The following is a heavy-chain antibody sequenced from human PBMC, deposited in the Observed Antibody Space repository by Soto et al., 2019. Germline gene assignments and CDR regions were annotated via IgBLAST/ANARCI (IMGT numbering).Heavy chain of an antibody. V-gene: IGHV3-48*01. CDR3: ARAGPSKDIVVVVAATHDAFDI. CDR2: ISSSSSTI. J-gene: IGHJ3*02. Sequence: PGGSLRLSCAASGFTFRSYAVSWVRQAPGKGLEWVSYISSSSSTIYYADSVKGRFTISRDNAKNSLYLQMNSLRAEDTAVYYCARAGPSKDIVVVVAATHDAFDIWGQGTMVTVSS. D-gene: IGHD2-15*01. CDR1: GFTFRSYA.